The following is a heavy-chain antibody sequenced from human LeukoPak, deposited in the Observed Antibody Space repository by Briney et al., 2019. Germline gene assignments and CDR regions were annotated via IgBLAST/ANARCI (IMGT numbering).Heavy chain of an antibody. J-gene: IGHJ4*02. Sequence: GGSLRLSCAASEFTFDKYWMHWVRQAPGKGLVWVSRINGDGTITSYADSVKGAFIISRDNAKNTLYLQVSSLRAEDTAVYYCATGNYYDSRGYYTFGHWGQGTLVTVSS. D-gene: IGHD3-22*01. CDR1: EFTFDKYW. V-gene: IGHV3-74*01. CDR3: ATGNYYDSRGYYTFGH. CDR2: INGDGTIT.